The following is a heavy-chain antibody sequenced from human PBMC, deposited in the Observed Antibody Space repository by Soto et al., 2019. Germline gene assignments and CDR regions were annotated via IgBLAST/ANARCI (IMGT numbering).Heavy chain of an antibody. CDR2: IFQDGRT. J-gene: IGHJ4*02. Sequence: EVQLLESGGGLVQPGGSLRLSCAASGFTFSTYSMAWVRQAPGRGPEWVSGIFQDGRTHYADSVKGRFTISRDNSRSSVYLQMITLRGEDTAIYSCAKDLRPDGVWDFDYWGQGTLVTVSS. D-gene: IGHD4-17*01. V-gene: IGHV3-23*01. CDR3: AKDLRPDGVWDFDY. CDR1: GFTFSTYS.